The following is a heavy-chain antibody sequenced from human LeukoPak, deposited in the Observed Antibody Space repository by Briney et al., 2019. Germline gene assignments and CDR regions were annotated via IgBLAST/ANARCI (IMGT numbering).Heavy chain of an antibody. CDR1: GYTFTTYY. V-gene: IGHV1-46*03. Sequence: ASVKVSCKASGYTFTTYYIHWVRQAPGQGLEWMGIINPSGGWTTYAQKLQGRVTLTGDTSTSTVNMELSSLRSEDTAVYYCARDHYCSSTSCTNYWGQGTLVTVSS. CDR3: ARDHYCSSTSCTNY. CDR2: INPSGGWT. J-gene: IGHJ4*02. D-gene: IGHD2-2*01.